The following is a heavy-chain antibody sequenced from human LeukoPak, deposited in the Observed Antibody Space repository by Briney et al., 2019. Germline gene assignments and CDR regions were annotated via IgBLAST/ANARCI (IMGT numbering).Heavy chain of an antibody. V-gene: IGHV4-38-2*01. CDR2: IYHSGST. D-gene: IGHD2-15*01. J-gene: IGHJ4*02. Sequence: GSLRLSCAASGFTFSSYWMSWIRQPPGKGLEWIGSIYHSGSTYYNPSLKSRVTISVDTSKNQFSLKLSSVTAADTAVYYCARLGVGYCSGGSCYGEDYWGKGTLVTVSS. CDR1: GFTFSSYW. CDR3: ARLGVGYCSGGSCYGEDY.